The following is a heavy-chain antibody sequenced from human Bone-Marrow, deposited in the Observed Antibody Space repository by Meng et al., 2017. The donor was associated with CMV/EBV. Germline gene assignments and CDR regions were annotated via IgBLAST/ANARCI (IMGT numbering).Heavy chain of an antibody. CDR1: GYTFTSYG. J-gene: IGHJ3*02. CDR3: VPYCSSTSCPIGAFDI. D-gene: IGHD2-2*01. V-gene: IGHV1-69*05. CDR2: IIPIFGTA. Sequence: SVKVSCKASGYTFTSYGISWVRQAPGQGLEWMGGIIPIFGTANYAQKFQGRVTITTDESTSTAYMELSSLRSEDTAVYYCVPYCSSTSCPIGAFDIWGQGTMVTVSS.